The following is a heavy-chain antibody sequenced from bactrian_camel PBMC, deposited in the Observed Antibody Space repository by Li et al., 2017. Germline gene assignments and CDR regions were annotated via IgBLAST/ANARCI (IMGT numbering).Heavy chain of an antibody. J-gene: IGHJ4*01. D-gene: IGHD4*01. CDR2: VRTDSGAI. CDR3: ATGSPDSDPATAST. V-gene: IGHV3S1*01. Sequence: LVESGGGSVPPGGSLRLSCSASGLRSTETYCVAWFRQSPGKEYEGVAAVRTDSGAIRYRDPVKGRFTLSQDNAKNTLYLQMNSLKTEDTAVYYCATGSPDSDPATASTRGQGTQVTVS. CDR1: GLRSTETYC.